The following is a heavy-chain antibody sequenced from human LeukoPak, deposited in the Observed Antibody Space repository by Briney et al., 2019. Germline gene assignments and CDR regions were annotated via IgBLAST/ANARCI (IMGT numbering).Heavy chain of an antibody. CDR3: ARDVSAAPTNTWFDP. Sequence: GGSLRLSCAASGFTFSDYYMSWIRQAPGKGREWVSYISSSGSTIYYADSVKGRFTISRDNAKNSLYLQMNSLRAEDTAVYYCARDVSAAPTNTWFDPWGQGTLVTVSS. J-gene: IGHJ5*02. CDR1: GFTFSDYY. CDR2: ISSSGSTI. D-gene: IGHD2-2*01. V-gene: IGHV3-11*01.